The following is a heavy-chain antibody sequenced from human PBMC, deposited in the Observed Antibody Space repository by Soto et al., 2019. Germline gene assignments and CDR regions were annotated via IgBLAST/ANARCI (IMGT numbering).Heavy chain of an antibody. D-gene: IGHD3-16*01. V-gene: IGHV1-69*06. J-gene: IGHJ6*02. Sequence: QVQLVQSGAEAKKPGSSVKVSCKASGGTFSNHAISWVRQAPGQGLEWMGGIVPMFGTSNYAQKFQGRVTTTADKSTNTAYMELSSLTSEDTAVYYCARGDDFDYYYGVDGWGQGTTVTVSS. CDR3: ARGDDFDYYYGVDG. CDR2: IVPMFGTS. CDR1: GGTFSNHA.